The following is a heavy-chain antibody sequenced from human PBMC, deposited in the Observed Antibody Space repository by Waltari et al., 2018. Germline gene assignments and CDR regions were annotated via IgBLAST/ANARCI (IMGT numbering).Heavy chain of an antibody. CDR1: GGSLSGSF. D-gene: IGHD3-16*01. J-gene: IGHJ3*01. V-gene: IGHV4-34*01. CDR2: INYGGSA. CDR3: AKQLVDVWDGLGGFDV. Sequence: QVQLQQWGAGLLRPSETLSLTCAVTGGSLSGSFWSWFRQAPGKGLEWLAEINYGGSANANPSLESRVTISVDTAKNQIFLKMNSVTAADTGLYYCAKQLVDVWDGLGGFDVWGQGTMITVSS.